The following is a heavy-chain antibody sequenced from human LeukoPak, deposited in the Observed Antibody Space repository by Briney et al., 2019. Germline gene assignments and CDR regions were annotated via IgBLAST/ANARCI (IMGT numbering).Heavy chain of an antibody. D-gene: IGHD6-13*01. V-gene: IGHV1-18*01. J-gene: IGHJ6*02. CDR3: ARDYSSSWYGTDYYYYGMDV. CDR1: GYTFTSYG. Sequence: ASVKVSCKASGYTFTSYGISWVRQAPGQGPEWMGWISAYNGNTNYAQKLQGRVTMTTDTSTSTAYMELRSLRSDDTAVYYCARDYSSSWYGTDYYYYGMDVWGQGTTVTVSS. CDR2: ISAYNGNT.